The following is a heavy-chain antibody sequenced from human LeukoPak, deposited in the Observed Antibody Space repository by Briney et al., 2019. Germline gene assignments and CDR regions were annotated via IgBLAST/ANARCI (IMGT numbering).Heavy chain of an antibody. J-gene: IGHJ4*02. CDR2: ISGSGGST. D-gene: IGHD3-10*01. Sequence: GGSLRLSCVASGFTFSMYWISWVRQAPGKGLEWVSAISGSGGSTYYADSVKGRFTISRDNSKNTLYLQMNSLRAEDTAVYYCAKELYYGSGSYLDYWGQGTLVTVSS. CDR1: GFTFSMYW. V-gene: IGHV3-23*01. CDR3: AKELYYGSGSYLDY.